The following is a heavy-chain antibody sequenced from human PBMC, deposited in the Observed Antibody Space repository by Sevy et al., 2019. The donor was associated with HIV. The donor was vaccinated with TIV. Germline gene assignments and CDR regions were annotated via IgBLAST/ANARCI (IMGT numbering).Heavy chain of an antibody. Sequence: GGSLILSCAASGFTFDDYAMHWVRQAPGKGLEWVSGISWNSGSIGYADSVKGRFTISRDNAKNSLYLQMNSLRAEDTALYYCAKSYGNYYYYGMDVWGQGTTVTVSS. CDR2: ISWNSGSI. D-gene: IGHD3-16*01. CDR3: AKSYGNYYYYGMDV. J-gene: IGHJ6*02. CDR1: GFTFDDYA. V-gene: IGHV3-9*01.